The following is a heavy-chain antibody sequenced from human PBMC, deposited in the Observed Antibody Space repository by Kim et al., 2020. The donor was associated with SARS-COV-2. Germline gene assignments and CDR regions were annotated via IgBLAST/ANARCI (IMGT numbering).Heavy chain of an antibody. CDR1: SGSFRGYY. CDR2: IDDSGRA. D-gene: IGHD3-10*01. V-gene: IGHV4-34*10. J-gene: IGHJ4*01. CDR3: ARRPSGLY. Sequence: SETLSLTCAVYSGSFRGYYWNWIRQPPGMGLEWIGEIDDSGRANYNPSLKSRLTLSVDTYKNQFFLKLTSVNAATSAVYFWARRPSGLYWG.